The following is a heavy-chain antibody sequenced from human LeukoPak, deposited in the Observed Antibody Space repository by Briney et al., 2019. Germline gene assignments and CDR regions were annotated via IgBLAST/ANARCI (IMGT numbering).Heavy chain of an antibody. Sequence: SVKVSCKASGYTFTSYAISWVRQAPGQGLEWMGRIIPILGIANYAQKFQGRVTITADKSTSTAYMELSSLRSEDTAVYYCARDPLGYCTNGVCYSPYYGMDVWGQGTTVTVSS. J-gene: IGHJ6*02. CDR2: IIPILGIA. CDR3: ARDPLGYCTNGVCYSPYYGMDV. D-gene: IGHD2-8*01. V-gene: IGHV1-69*04. CDR1: GYTFTSYA.